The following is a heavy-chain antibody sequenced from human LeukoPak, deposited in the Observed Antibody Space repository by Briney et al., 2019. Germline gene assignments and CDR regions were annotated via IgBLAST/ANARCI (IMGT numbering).Heavy chain of an antibody. CDR3: AKRDGYNSNPLKD. D-gene: IGHD5-24*01. CDR1: GFTFSSYA. V-gene: IGHV3-23*01. CDR2: ISGSGSST. Sequence: GGSLRLSCAASGFTFSSYAMSWVRQAPGKGLEWVSAISGSGSSTYYADSVKGRFTISRDNSKNTLYLQMNSLRAEDTALYYCAKRDGYNSNPLKDWGQGTLVTVS. J-gene: IGHJ4*02.